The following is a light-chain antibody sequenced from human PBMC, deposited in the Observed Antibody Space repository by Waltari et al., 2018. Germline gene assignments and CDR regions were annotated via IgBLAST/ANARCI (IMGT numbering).Light chain of an antibody. V-gene: IGKV3-11*01. Sequence: EIVLTQSQATLSLSPGERATLSCRASQSVSSYLAWYQQKPGQAPRLLIYDASNRATGIQARFGGSGSGTDFTLTISSLEPEDFAVYYCQQRINWPITFGGGTKVEIK. CDR1: QSVSSY. CDR3: QQRINWPIT. CDR2: DAS. J-gene: IGKJ4*01.